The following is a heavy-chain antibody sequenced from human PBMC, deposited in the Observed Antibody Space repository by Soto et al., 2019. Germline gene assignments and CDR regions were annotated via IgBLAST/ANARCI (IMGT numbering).Heavy chain of an antibody. D-gene: IGHD2-2*02. CDR3: TRGRLSGHYTDY. Sequence: EVQLVESGGGLVKPGEALGLSCAASGFSFSDAWMNWVSQAPGKGLEWVGRIKSKTDGGTTDYAAPVNGRFSISRDDSKNTLYLQMSSLKTDDTAVYYCTRGRLSGHYTDYWGRGTLVTVSS. J-gene: IGHJ4*02. CDR1: GFSFSDAW. V-gene: IGHV3-15*07. CDR2: IKSKTDGGTT.